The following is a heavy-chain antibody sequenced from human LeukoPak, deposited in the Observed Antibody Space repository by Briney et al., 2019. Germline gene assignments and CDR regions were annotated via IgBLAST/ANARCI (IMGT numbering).Heavy chain of an antibody. Sequence: GGTLRLSCAASGFSFSSYAMTWVRQAPGKGLEWVSTISVSGESTYYADSVKGRFTISRDNSKNTLYLQVNSLRADDTAIYYCAKDSPGTRWELAFDYWGQGTLVTVSS. J-gene: IGHJ4*02. D-gene: IGHD4-23*01. CDR2: ISVSGEST. CDR3: AKDSPGTRWELAFDY. CDR1: GFSFSSYA. V-gene: IGHV3-23*01.